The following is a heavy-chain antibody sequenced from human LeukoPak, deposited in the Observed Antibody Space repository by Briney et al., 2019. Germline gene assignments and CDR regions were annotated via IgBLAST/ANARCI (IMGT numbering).Heavy chain of an antibody. CDR2: IDNDGTNT. CDR1: EFTFSSHW. D-gene: IGHD6-6*01. Sequence: GGSLRLSCAASEFTFSSHWTHWVRQVPGKGLVYIAYIDNDGTNTNYADSVKGRFTISRDNAKNTLYLQMNSLRVEDTAVYYCVRDRPHNCFDPWGQGTLVTVSS. J-gene: IGHJ5*02. CDR3: VRDRPHNCFDP. V-gene: IGHV3-74*01.